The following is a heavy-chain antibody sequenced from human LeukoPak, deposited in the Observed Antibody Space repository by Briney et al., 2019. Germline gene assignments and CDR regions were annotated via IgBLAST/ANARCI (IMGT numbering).Heavy chain of an antibody. J-gene: IGHJ4*02. V-gene: IGHV3-74*01. CDR1: GFTFSNYW. CDR2: IYGDGARI. Sequence: PGGSLRLSCAASGFTFSNYWMHWVRQAPGKGLVWVSRIYGDGARIAYADSVKGQFTISRDNAKSTLYLQMNSLRVEDKAVYYCARNTRDYWGQGTLVTVSS. CDR3: ARNTRDY.